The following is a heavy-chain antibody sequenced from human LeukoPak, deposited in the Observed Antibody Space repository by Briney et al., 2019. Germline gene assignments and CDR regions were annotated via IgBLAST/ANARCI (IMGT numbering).Heavy chain of an antibody. CDR2: IKSKTDGGTT. CDR3: TTGPGGIAVAGTGPPDFDY. Sequence: PGGSLRLSCAVSGFTVSGNYMSWVRQAPGKGLEWVGRIKSKTDGGTTDYAAPVKGRFTISRDDSKNTLYLQMNSLKTEDTAVYYCTTGPGGIAVAGTGPPDFDYWGQGTLVTVSS. D-gene: IGHD6-19*01. J-gene: IGHJ4*02. CDR1: GFTVSGNY. V-gene: IGHV3-15*01.